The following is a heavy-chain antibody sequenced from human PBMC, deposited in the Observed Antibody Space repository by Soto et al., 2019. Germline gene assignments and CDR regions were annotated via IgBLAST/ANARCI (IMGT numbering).Heavy chain of an antibody. V-gene: IGHV2-5*02. CDR3: AHRSRGYAYYFDQ. Sequence: QITLKESGPTLVKPTQTLTLTCSFSGFSLSTRGVGVGWIRKPPGKSLEWLALIFWADDKWYSPSLRSRLTITENTSKNQVVLTMTNKDPVDTATYYCAHRSRGYAYYFDQWGQGTLVTVSS. CDR2: IFWADDK. D-gene: IGHD5-12*01. J-gene: IGHJ4*02. CDR1: GFSLSTRGVG.